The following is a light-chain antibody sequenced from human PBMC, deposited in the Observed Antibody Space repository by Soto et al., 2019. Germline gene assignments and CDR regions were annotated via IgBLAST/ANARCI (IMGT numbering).Light chain of an antibody. V-gene: IGKV3-15*01. Sequence: EIVMTQSPATLSVSPGERATLSCRASQSVSSNLAWYQQMPGQAPRLLIYGASTRASDIPARFSGSGSGTEFTLTISSLQSEDFAVYYCQQYNNWWTFGQGTRVDIK. CDR1: QSVSSN. CDR2: GAS. CDR3: QQYNNWWT. J-gene: IGKJ1*01.